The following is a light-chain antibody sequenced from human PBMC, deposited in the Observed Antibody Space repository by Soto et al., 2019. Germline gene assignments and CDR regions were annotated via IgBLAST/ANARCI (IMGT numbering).Light chain of an antibody. J-gene: IGKJ1*01. V-gene: IGKV2-28*01. CDR3: MQALQTPWT. CDR1: LSLLHSNGYNY. CDR2: LSS. Sequence: DIVMTQSPLSLPVTPGEPASISCRSSLSLLHSNGYNYLNWYLQKPGQSPQVLIYLSSNRASGVPDRFSGSGSGTDFTLKISRVEAEDVGLYYCMQALQTPWTFGQGTKVEIK.